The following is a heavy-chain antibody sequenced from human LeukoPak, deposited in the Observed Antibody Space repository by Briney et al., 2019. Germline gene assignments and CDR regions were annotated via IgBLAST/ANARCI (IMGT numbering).Heavy chain of an antibody. J-gene: IGHJ4*02. D-gene: IGHD3-10*01. CDR3: AGQSITMVRGVIN. V-gene: IGHV4-34*01. CDR2: INHSGST. Sequence: SETLSLTCAVYGGSFSGYYWSWIRQPPGKGLEWIGEINHSGSTNYNPSLKSRVTISVDTSKNQFSLKLSSVTAADTAVYYCAGQSITMVRGVINWGQGTLVTVSS. CDR1: GGSFSGYY.